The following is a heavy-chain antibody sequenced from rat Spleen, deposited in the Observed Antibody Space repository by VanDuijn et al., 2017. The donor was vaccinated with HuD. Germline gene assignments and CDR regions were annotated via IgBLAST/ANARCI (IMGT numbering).Heavy chain of an antibody. D-gene: IGHD1-11*01. V-gene: IGHV5-29*01. J-gene: IGHJ2*01. CDR2: LSYDGHTT. CDR1: GFTFSHYG. Sequence: EVQLVESGGDLVQPGRSLKLTCAASGFTFSHYGMAWVRQAPTKGLEWVATLSYDGHTTYYRDSVKGRFTISSDIAKSTLYLQMDSLGSEDTATYYCARRHYGYTDYFDYWGQGVMVTVSS. CDR3: ARRHYGYTDYFDY.